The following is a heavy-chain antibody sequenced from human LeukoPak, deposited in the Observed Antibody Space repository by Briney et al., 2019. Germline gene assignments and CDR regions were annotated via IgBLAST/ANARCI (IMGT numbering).Heavy chain of an antibody. Sequence: SETLSLTCTVSGGSISSYDWSWIRQPPGKGLEWIGYIYYSGSTNYNPSLKSRVTISVDTSKNQFSLKLSSVTAADTAVYYCARGGGWGYYYYGMDVWGQGTTVTVSS. D-gene: IGHD1-26*01. CDR2: IYYSGST. CDR1: GGSISSYD. J-gene: IGHJ6*02. V-gene: IGHV4-59*01. CDR3: ARGGGWGYYYYGMDV.